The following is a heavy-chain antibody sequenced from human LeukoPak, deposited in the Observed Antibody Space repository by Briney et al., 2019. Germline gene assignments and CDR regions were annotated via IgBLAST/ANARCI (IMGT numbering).Heavy chain of an antibody. V-gene: IGHV4-39*01. CDR2: IYYSGSA. J-gene: IGHJ5*02. Sequence: SETLSLTCTVSGGSISIGSYYWYWIRQPPGKGLEWIGSIYYSGSAYYNPSLKSRVTISVDTSKNQFSLKLSSVTAADTAVYYCARQGYGSGSYYNAEYNWFDPWGQGTLVTVSS. CDR1: GGSISIGSYY. CDR3: ARQGYGSGSYYNAEYNWFDP. D-gene: IGHD3-10*01.